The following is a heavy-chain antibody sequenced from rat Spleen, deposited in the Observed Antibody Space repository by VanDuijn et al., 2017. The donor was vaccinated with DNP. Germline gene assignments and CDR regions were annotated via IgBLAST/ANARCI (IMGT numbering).Heavy chain of an antibody. CDR1: GFTFSNYD. Sequence: EVQLVESGGGLVQPGRSLKLSCAASGFTFSNYDMAWVRQAPTKGLEWVASISTSGGSTYYRDSVKGRFTVSRDNAKSTLYLQMDSLRSEDTATYYCARHGVYTTDSYWYFDFWGQGVMVTVSP. CDR2: ISTSGGST. D-gene: IGHD1-6*01. V-gene: IGHV5-25*01. J-gene: IGHJ2*01. CDR3: ARHGVYTTDSYWYFDF.